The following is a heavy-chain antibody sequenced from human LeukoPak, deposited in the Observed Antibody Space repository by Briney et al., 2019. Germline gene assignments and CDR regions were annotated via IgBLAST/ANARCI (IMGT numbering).Heavy chain of an antibody. CDR2: FYSSTRT. V-gene: IGHV4-61*09. Sequence: PSRTLSLTCTVSGDSLTSGSRYWSWIRQPAGKGLEWIGHFYSSTRTTHNPSLESRVTISGDTAKNQFSLKLDSVTAADTAVYFCARCMSELDYGDYAYYYHMDVWGKGTTVTVSS. CDR1: GDSLTSGSRY. J-gene: IGHJ6*04. CDR3: ARCMSELDYGDYAYYYHMDV. D-gene: IGHD4-17*01.